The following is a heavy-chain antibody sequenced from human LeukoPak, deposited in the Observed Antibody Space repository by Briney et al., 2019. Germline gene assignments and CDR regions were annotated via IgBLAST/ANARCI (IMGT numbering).Heavy chain of an antibody. Sequence: GGSLRLSCIASGFTFGDYGMNWVRQVPGKGLEWVSHIGGGGATTYYADSVKGRFTISRDNSKNTLYLQMNSLRAEDTAVYYCAKHPRGLTGYYVSDAFDIWGQGTMVTVSS. CDR1: GFTFGDYG. J-gene: IGHJ3*02. CDR3: AKHPRGLTGYYVSDAFDI. V-gene: IGHV3-23*01. D-gene: IGHD3-9*01. CDR2: IGGGGATT.